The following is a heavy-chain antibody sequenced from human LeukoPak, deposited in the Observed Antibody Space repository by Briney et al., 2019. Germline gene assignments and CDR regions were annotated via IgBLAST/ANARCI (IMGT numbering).Heavy chain of an antibody. J-gene: IGHJ3*02. CDR1: GGSISSSNW. CDR3: AREKVLAFDI. Sequence: SETLSLTCAVSGGSISSSNWWSWVRQPPGQGLEWIGEIYHSGSTNYNPSLKSRVTMSVDTSKNQFSLKLSSVTAADTAVYYCAREKVLAFDIWGQGTMVTVSS. D-gene: IGHD4/OR15-4a*01. CDR2: IYHSGST. V-gene: IGHV4-4*02.